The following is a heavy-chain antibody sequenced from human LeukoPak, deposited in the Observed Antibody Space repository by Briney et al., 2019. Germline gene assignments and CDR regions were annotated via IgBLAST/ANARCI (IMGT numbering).Heavy chain of an antibody. V-gene: IGHV3-21*01. Sequence: PGGSLRLSCAASGFTFSSYSMNWVRQAPGKGLEWASSISSSSYIYYADSVKGRFTISRDNAKNSLYLQMNSLRAEDTSVYYCARDYYDYVWGSYRYGPYYFDYWGQGTLVTVSS. CDR2: ISSSSYI. D-gene: IGHD3-16*02. J-gene: IGHJ4*02. CDR1: GFTFSSYS. CDR3: ARDYYDYVWGSYRYGPYYFDY.